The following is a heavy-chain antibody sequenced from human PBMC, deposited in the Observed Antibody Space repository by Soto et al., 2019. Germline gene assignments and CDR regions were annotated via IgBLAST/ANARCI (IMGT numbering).Heavy chain of an antibody. CDR3: ARGLSRVMVVAATRRFDP. CDR1: GYTFTSYD. J-gene: IGHJ5*02. V-gene: IGHV1-8*01. Sequence: QVQLVQSGAEVKKPGASVKVSCKASGYTFTSYDINWVRQATGQGLEWMGWMNPNSGNTGYAQKFQGRVTMTRNTSISTAYMELSSLRSEDTAVYYCARGLSRVMVVAATRRFDPWGQGTLVTVSS. CDR2: MNPNSGNT. D-gene: IGHD2-15*01.